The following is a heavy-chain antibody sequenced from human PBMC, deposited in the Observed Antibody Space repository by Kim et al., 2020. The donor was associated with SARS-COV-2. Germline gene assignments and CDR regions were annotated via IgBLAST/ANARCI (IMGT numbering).Heavy chain of an antibody. D-gene: IGHD3-22*01. CDR2: IYYSGST. CDR3: ARDIKYYDSSAPHDWFDP. V-gene: IGHV4-31*03. J-gene: IGHJ5*02. CDR1: GGSISSGGYY. Sequence: SETLSLTCTVSGGSISSGGYYWSWIRQHPGKGLEWIGYIYYSGSTYYNPSLKSRVTISVDTSKNQFSLKLSSVTAADTAVYYCARDIKYYDSSAPHDWFDPWGQGTLVTVSS.